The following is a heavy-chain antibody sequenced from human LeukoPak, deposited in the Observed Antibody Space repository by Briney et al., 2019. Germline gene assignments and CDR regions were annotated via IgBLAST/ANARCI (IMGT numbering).Heavy chain of an antibody. CDR2: ISSSGSTI. J-gene: IGHJ6*04. Sequence: GGSLRLSCAASRFTFSSYSMNWARQAPGKGLEWVSSISSSGSTIYYADSVKGRFTISRDNAKNSLYPQMNSLRAEDTAVYYCAELGITMIGGVWGKGTTVTISS. D-gene: IGHD3-10*02. CDR3: AELGITMIGGV. V-gene: IGHV3-48*04. CDR1: RFTFSSYS.